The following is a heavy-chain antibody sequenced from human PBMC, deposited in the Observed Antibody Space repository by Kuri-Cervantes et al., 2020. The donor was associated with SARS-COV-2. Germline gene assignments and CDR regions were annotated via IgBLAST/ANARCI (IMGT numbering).Heavy chain of an antibody. J-gene: IGHJ3*01. CDR2: LSSSSSYI. Sequence: GESLKISCAASGFIFSTYGMNWVRQAPGKGLEWVSSLSSSSSYIYYADSVRGRFTISRDNARNSMHLQMNSLRVDDTAVYSCERVMYGDYPGHHDTFDVWGQGTMVTVSS. CDR1: GFIFSTYG. D-gene: IGHD4-17*01. CDR3: ERVMYGDYPGHHDTFDV. V-gene: IGHV3-21*01.